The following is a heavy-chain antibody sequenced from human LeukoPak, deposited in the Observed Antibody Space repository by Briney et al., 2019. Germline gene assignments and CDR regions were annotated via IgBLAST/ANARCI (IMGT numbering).Heavy chain of an antibody. J-gene: IGHJ4*02. V-gene: IGHV3-23*01. CDR3: AKDRLRYFDWLDHFDY. CDR2: ISGSGGST. Sequence: GGSLRLSCAASGFTFSSYAMSWVRQALGKGLEWVSAISGSGGSTYYADSVKGRFTISRDNSKNTLYLQMNSLRAEDTAVYYCAKDRLRYFDWLDHFDYWGQGTLVTVSS. D-gene: IGHD3-9*01. CDR1: GFTFSSYA.